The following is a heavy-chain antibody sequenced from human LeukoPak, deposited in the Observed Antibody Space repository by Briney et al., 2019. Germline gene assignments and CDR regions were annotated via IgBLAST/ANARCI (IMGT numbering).Heavy chain of an antibody. D-gene: IGHD5-24*01. CDR1: GRSIRSYY. CDR3: ARHRKFRFREASGGFDY. V-gene: IGHV4-59*08. CDR2: IYYSGST. Sequence: SETLSLTCTVSGRSIRSYYWSGIRQPPGKGLEWIGYIYYSGSTNYNPSLKSRVTISVDTSKNQFSLKLSSVTAADTAVYYCARHRKFRFREASGGFDYWGQGTLVTVSS. J-gene: IGHJ4*02.